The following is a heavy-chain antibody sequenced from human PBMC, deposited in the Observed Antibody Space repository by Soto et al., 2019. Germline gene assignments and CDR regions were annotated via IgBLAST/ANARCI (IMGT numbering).Heavy chain of an antibody. D-gene: IGHD3-3*01. J-gene: IGHJ4*02. Sequence: GGSLRLSCAASGFTVRANYMNWVRQAPGKGLEWVSLIFSGGSIYYADSVKGRFTISRDNSKDTLYLQMHSLRAEDTAVYYCSRSVFGTPDYWGQGTVVTVSS. CDR1: GFTVRANY. V-gene: IGHV3-53*01. CDR2: IFSGGSI. CDR3: SRSVFGTPDY.